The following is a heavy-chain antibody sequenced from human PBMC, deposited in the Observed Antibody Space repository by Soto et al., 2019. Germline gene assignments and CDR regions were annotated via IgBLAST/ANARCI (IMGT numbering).Heavy chain of an antibody. CDR1: GFALGSDG. CDR3: ARAGCSGGSCYTWGMDV. D-gene: IGHD2-15*01. CDR2: IWYDGSNK. V-gene: IGHV3-33*01. Sequence: GGSLMLSCAASGFALGSDGMHCVRQGPGKGLEWVAVIWYDGSNKYYADSVKVRFTMSRDNSKNTLYLQMNSRRAEDTAVYYCARAGCSGGSCYTWGMDVWGQGTTVTVS. J-gene: IGHJ6*02.